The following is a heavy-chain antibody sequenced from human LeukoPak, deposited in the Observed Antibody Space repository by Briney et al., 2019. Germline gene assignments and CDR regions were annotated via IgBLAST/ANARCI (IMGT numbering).Heavy chain of an antibody. CDR3: ARDIHLGGYAGTFDY. V-gene: IGHV4-4*07. CDR1: GGSISSYY. D-gene: IGHD5-12*01. J-gene: IGHJ4*02. Sequence: SETLSLTCTVSGGSISSYYWSWIRQPAGKGLEWIGHIYTSGSTNYNPSLKSRVTMSVDTSKNQFSLKLSSVTAADTAVYYRARDIHLGGYAGTFDYWGQGTLVTVSS. CDR2: IYTSGST.